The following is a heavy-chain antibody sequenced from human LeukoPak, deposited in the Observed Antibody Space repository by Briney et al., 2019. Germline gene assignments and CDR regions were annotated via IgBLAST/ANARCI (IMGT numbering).Heavy chain of an antibody. V-gene: IGHV4-61*02. D-gene: IGHD2-15*01. CDR3: AREVVVVAATPGPFDY. CDR2: IYTSGST. CDR1: GGSISSGSYY. J-gene: IGHJ4*02. Sequence: PSQTLSLTCTVSGGSISSGSYYWRWVRQPAGKGREWIGRIYTSGSTNYDPSLKSRVTISVDTSKNQFSLKLSSVTAADTAVYYCAREVVVVAATPGPFDYWGQGTLVTVSS.